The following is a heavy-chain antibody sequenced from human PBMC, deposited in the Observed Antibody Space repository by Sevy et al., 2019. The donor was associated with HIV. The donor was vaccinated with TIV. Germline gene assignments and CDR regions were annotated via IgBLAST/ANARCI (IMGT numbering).Heavy chain of an antibody. CDR3: TKESLRGTYIRGDFDH. D-gene: IGHD3-10*02. J-gene: IGHJ4*02. CDR2: ISSDGKNQ. V-gene: IGHV3-30*18. Sequence: GGSLRLSCSGFGFTFQTFGMHWVRQAPGKGPEWLAVISSDGKNQNYADSVKGRFTISSDNSRNLLYLHMNNLVASDTAVYFCTKESLRGTYIRGDFDHWGQGTLVTVSS. CDR1: GFTFQTFG.